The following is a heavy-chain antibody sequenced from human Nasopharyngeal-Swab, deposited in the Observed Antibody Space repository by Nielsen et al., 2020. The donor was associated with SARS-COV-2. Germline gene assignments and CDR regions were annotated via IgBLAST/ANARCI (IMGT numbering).Heavy chain of an antibody. CDR1: GFTFRTNA. CDR2: ISGSGGST. CDR3: AKDRINQEQWLATGDHGYWYFDL. J-gene: IGHJ2*01. D-gene: IGHD6-19*01. Sequence: GESLKISCAASGFTFRTNAMSWVRQAPGKGLEWVSAISGSGGSTYYADSVKGRFTISRDNSKNTLYLQMNSLRAEDTAVYYCAKDRINQEQWLATGDHGYWYFDLWGRGTLVTVSS. V-gene: IGHV3-23*01.